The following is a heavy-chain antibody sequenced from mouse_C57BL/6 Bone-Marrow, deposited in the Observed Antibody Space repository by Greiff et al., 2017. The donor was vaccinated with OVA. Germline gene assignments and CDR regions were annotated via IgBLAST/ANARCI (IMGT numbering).Heavy chain of an antibody. V-gene: IGHV10-1*01. Sequence: EVKLVESGGGLVQPKGSLKLSCAASGFSFNTYAMNWVRQAPGKGLEWVARIRSKSNNYATYYADSVKDRFTISIDDSESMLYLQMNNLKTEDTAMYYCVRHYYYGCYFDVWGTGTTVTVSS. CDR2: IRSKSNNYAT. D-gene: IGHD1-1*01. CDR1: GFSFNTYA. CDR3: VRHYYYGCYFDV. J-gene: IGHJ1*03.